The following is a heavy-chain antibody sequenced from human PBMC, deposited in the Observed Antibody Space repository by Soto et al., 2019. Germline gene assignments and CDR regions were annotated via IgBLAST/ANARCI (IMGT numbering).Heavy chain of an antibody. J-gene: IGHJ4*02. CDR1: GGTFSSYA. D-gene: IGHD3-22*01. CDR2: IIPTFGTA. Sequence: QVQLVQSGAEVKKPGSSVKVSCKASGGTFSSYAISWVRQAPGQGLQWMGGIIPTFGTANYAQKFQGRVTMTVVESTSTAYMERSSLRSEDTAVYYCAIFYTYYYDTSGSDYWGQGTLVTVSS. CDR3: AIFYTYYYDTSGSDY. V-gene: IGHV1-69*01.